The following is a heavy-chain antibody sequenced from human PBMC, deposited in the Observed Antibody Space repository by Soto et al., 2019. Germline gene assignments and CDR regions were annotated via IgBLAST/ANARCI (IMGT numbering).Heavy chain of an antibody. V-gene: IGHV4-34*01. CDR3: ARGRGRQCLRYNWFDP. J-gene: IGHJ5*02. D-gene: IGHD5-12*01. Sequence: QVQLQQWGAGLLKPSETLSLTCAVYGGSFSGYYWSWIRQPPGKGLEWIGEINHSGSTNYNPSLKSRVTISVDTSKNQFSLKLSSVTAADTAVYYCARGRGRQCLRYNWFDPWGQGTLVTVSS. CDR1: GGSFSGYY. CDR2: INHSGST.